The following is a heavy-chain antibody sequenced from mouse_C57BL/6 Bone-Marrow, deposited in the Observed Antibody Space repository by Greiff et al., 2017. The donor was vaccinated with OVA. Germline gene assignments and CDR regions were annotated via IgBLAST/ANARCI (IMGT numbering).Heavy chain of an antibody. V-gene: IGHV1-81*01. J-gene: IGHJ3*01. CDR2: IYPRSGNT. CDR3: ARVSSGYVGWFAY. CDR1: GYTFTSYG. D-gene: IGHD3-2*02. Sequence: QVHVQQSGAELARPGASVKLSCKASGYTFTSYGISWVKQRTGQGLEWIGEIYPRSGNTYYNEKFKGKATLTADKSSSTAYMELRSLTSEDYAVYFCARVSSGYVGWFAYWGQGTLVTVSA.